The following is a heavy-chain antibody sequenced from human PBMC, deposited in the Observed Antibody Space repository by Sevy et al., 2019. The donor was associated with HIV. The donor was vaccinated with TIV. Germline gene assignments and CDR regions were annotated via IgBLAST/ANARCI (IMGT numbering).Heavy chain of an antibody. CDR3: ARNYVSGGYFDY. CDR2: IYHSGST. V-gene: IGHV4-30-2*01. Sequence: SETLSLTCAVSGGSISSGGYSWSWIRQPPGKGLEWIGYIYHSGSTYYNPSLKSRVTISVDRSKNQFSLRLSSVTAADTAVYYCARNYVSGGYFDYWDQGTLVTVSS. D-gene: IGHD3-10*01. J-gene: IGHJ4*02. CDR1: GGSISSGGYS.